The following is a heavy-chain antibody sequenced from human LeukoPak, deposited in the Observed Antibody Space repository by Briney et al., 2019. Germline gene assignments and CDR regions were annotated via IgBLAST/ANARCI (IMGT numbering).Heavy chain of an antibody. J-gene: IGHJ3*02. D-gene: IGHD2-15*01. V-gene: IGHV1-2*02. CDR2: INPNSGGT. CDR1: GYTFTGYY. CDR3: ASEAAATESAAIDI. Sequence: SVTDTCKASGYTFTGYYMHWVRQAPGQGLEWMGWINPNSGGTNYAQKFQGRVTMARDMSISTAYMELSRLRSDDTAVYYCASEAAATESAAIDIWRQGSCVTVAS.